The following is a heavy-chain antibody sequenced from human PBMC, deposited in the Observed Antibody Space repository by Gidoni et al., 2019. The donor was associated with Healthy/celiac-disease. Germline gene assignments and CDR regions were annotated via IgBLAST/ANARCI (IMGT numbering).Heavy chain of an antibody. CDR2: IIPIFGTA. CDR1: GGTFSSYA. D-gene: IGHD6-6*01. V-gene: IGHV1-69*01. Sequence: QVQLVQSGAEVKKPGSSVKVSCQASGGTFSSYAIRWVRQAPGQGLGWMGGIIPIFGTANYAQKFQGRVTITADESTSTAYMELSSLRSEDTAVYYCASDRYSSSSGRRYYFDYWGQGTLVTVSS. J-gene: IGHJ4*02. CDR3: ASDRYSSSSGRRYYFDY.